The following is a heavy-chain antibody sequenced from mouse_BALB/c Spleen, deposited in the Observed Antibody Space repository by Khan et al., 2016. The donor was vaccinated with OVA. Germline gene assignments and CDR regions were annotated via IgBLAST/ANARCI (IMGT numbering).Heavy chain of an antibody. CDR2: INTNTGEP. Sequence: QIQLVQSGPELKKPGETVKISCKASGYIFTNYGMNWVKQAPGKGLKWMGWINTNTGEPTFAEEFKERFAFSLDTSANTAYLQINSLKTEDTATKFGARGYYRYGSWFAYWGQGTLVTVSA. CDR3: ARGYYRYGSWFAY. D-gene: IGHD2-14*01. V-gene: IGHV9-3*02. J-gene: IGHJ3*01. CDR1: GYIFTNYG.